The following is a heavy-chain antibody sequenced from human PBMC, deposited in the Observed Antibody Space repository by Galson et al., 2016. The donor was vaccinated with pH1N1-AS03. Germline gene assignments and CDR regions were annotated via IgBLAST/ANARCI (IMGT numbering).Heavy chain of an antibody. V-gene: IGHV1-8*01. CDR3: ARSFLGETDD. D-gene: IGHD3-16*01. Sequence: SVKVSCKASGYTFTTYDINWVRQAAGQGLEWMGWMTPNNGNTGYAQRFQGRVTMTRNTSIGTAYMELSGLQSEDTAVYYCARSFLGETDDWGQGTLVIVSS. J-gene: IGHJ4*02. CDR2: MTPNNGNT. CDR1: GYTFTTYD.